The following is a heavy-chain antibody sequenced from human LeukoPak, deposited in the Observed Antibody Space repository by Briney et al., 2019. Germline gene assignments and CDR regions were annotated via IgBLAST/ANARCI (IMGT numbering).Heavy chain of an antibody. CDR1: GFTFSSYA. J-gene: IGHJ4*02. CDR2: IRGSGDRT. V-gene: IGHV3-23*01. CDR3: ARPSVAGHYARFGY. D-gene: IGHD6-19*01. Sequence: PGGSLRLSCAASGFTFSSYAMSWVRQAPGKGLEWVSLIRGSGDRTYYADSVKGRFTISRDNSKDTVYLQMKSLRAEDTALYYCARPSVAGHYARFGYWGQGTLVTVSS.